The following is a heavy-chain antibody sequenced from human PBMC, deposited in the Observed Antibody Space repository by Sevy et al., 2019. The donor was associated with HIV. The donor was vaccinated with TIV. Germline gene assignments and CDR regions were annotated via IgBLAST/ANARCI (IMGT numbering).Heavy chain of an antibody. J-gene: IGHJ6*02. V-gene: IGHV3-30-3*01. D-gene: IGHD2-2*01. Sequence: GGSLRLSCAASGFTCSSYAMHWVRQAPGKGLEWVAVISYDGSNKYYADSVKGRFTISRDNSKNTLYLQMNSLRAEDTAVYYCAIDCHVSQHYQLHDHQPVIYYYYGMDVWGQGTTVTVSS. CDR3: AIDCHVSQHYQLHDHQPVIYYYYGMDV. CDR1: GFTCSSYA. CDR2: ISYDGSNK.